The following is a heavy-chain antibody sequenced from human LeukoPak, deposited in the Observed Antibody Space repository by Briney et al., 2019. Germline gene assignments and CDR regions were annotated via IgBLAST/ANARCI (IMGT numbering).Heavy chain of an antibody. V-gene: IGHV3-48*01. CDR1: GFTFSSYS. CDR2: ISSSSSTI. J-gene: IGHJ4*02. CDR3: ARGGRAVSLDY. Sequence: PGVSLRLSCAASGFTFSSYSTNWVRQAPGKGLEWVSYISSSSSTIYYADSVKGRFTISRDNAKNSLYLQMNSLRAEDTAVYYCARGGRAVSLDYWGQGTLVTVSS. D-gene: IGHD2-8*01.